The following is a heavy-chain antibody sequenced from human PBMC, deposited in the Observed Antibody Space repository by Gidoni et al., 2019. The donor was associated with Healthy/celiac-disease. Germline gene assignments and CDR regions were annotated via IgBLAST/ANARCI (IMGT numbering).Heavy chain of an antibody. V-gene: IGHV3-7*01. Sequence: EVQLVESGGGSVQPGGSLRLSCAASGFTFSSYRMSWVRQAQGKGLAWVANRKQDGSEKYYVDSVKGRVTISRDNAKNSLYLQMNSLRAEDTAVYYCARVPRLDYGDYFENYFDYWGQGTLVTVSS. D-gene: IGHD4-17*01. J-gene: IGHJ4*02. CDR3: ARVPRLDYGDYFENYFDY. CDR2: RKQDGSEK. CDR1: GFTFSSYR.